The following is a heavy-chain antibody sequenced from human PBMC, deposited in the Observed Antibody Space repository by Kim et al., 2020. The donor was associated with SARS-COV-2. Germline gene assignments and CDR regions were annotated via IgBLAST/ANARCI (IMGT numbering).Heavy chain of an antibody. J-gene: IGHJ6*02. CDR1: GFTFSSYW. D-gene: IGHD3-10*01. V-gene: IGHV3-7*01. Sequence: GGSLRLSCAASGFTFSSYWMSWVRQAPGKGLEWVANIKQDGSEKYYVDSVKGRFTISRDNAKNSLYLQMNSLRAEDTAVYYCAREWIGSGSYYPSRYYYYGMDVWGQGTTVTVSS. CDR2: IKQDGSEK. CDR3: AREWIGSGSYYPSRYYYYGMDV.